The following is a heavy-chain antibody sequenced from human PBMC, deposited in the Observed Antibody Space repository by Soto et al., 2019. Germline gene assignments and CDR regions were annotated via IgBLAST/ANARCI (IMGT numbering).Heavy chain of an antibody. CDR3: ARGEDNWNYGGYYYYGMDV. V-gene: IGHV4-59*01. CDR1: GASIGSSY. J-gene: IGHJ6*02. D-gene: IGHD1-7*01. CDR2: IFYSGST. Sequence: SETLSLTCTVSGASIGSSYWSWIRQPPGKGLEWIGYIFYSGSTNYNPSLNSRVTISVDTSKNQFSLKLSSVTAADTAVYYCARGEDNWNYGGYYYYGMDVWGQGTTVTVSS.